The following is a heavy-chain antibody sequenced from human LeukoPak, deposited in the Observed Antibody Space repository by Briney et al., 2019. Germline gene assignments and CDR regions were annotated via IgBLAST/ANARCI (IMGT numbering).Heavy chain of an antibody. V-gene: IGHV3-23*01. CDR3: AATRVCGGVLLRPNCLYFEN. CDR1: GFTFNNYV. D-gene: IGHD3-10*01. J-gene: IGHJ4*02. Sequence: GGSLRLSCAASGFTFNNYVMSWVRQAPGRGLEWVSGIDYAGGSTNYADSVQGRFTVSRDNSKNTLYLQMNSLRAEDTAIYYCAATRVCGGVLLRPNCLYFENWGQGTLVTVSS. CDR2: IDYAGGST.